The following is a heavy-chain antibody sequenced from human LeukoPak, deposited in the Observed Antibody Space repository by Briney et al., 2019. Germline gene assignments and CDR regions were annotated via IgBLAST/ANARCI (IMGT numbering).Heavy chain of an antibody. CDR1: GFTFSNYC. CDR3: ARDPLRGYGDYFDY. Sequence: GGSLRLSCAASGFTFSNYCMNWVRQAPGKGLEWVAVISYDGRVKQYAESVKGRFTISRDDSKNTLYLEMNSLRVEDTAVYYCARDPLRGYGDYFDYWGQGTLVTVSS. D-gene: IGHD5-12*01. J-gene: IGHJ4*02. V-gene: IGHV3-30*03. CDR2: ISYDGRVK.